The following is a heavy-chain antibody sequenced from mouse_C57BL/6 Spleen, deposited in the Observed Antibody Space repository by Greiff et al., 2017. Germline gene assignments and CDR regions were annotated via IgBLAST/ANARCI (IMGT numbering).Heavy chain of an antibody. J-gene: IGHJ3*01. CDR3: ESYRDGGFDY. CDR1: GYTFTSYW. CDR2: IDPSDSYT. Sequence: QVQLQQPGAELVMPGASVKLSCKASGYTFTSYWMHWVKQRPGQGLEWIGEIDPSDSYTNYNQKFKGKSTLTVDKSSSTAYMQLSSLTSADAAVSFCESYRDGGFDYWGQGTLVTVSA. D-gene: IGHD2-3*01. V-gene: IGHV1-69*01.